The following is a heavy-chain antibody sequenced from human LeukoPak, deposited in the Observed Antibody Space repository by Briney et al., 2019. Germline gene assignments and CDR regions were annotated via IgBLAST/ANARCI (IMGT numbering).Heavy chain of an antibody. CDR3: AKNTSSSPWFDP. CDR2: VYYIGTT. Sequence: SHTLSLTYIDSGGSVRSHGSYWSWIRQPPGKGLEWIGNVYYIGTTSYNSSLKSRVTISVDTSKNQFSLEVTSVTAADTAVYYCAKNTSSSPWFDPWGQGTLVTVSS. V-gene: IGHV4-61*08. CDR1: GGSVRSHGSY. D-gene: IGHD6-6*01. J-gene: IGHJ5*02.